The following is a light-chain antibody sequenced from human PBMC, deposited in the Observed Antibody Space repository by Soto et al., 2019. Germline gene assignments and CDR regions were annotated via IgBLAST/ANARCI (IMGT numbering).Light chain of an antibody. V-gene: IGKV3-11*01. CDR1: QSVSSY. CDR2: DAS. Sequence: EIVLTQSPATLSLSPGERATLSCRASQSVSSYLAWYQQKPGQAPRLLIYDASNRATGIPARFSGSGSGTDFTLTISSLEPEDFAVXYCQQRSXWPPYTFGQGTKLEIK. CDR3: QQRSXWPPYT. J-gene: IGKJ2*01.